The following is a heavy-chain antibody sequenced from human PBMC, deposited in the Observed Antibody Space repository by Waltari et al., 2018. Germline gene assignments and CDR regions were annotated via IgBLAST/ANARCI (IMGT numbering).Heavy chain of an antibody. CDR3: ARDPTGSGIAAAGTLG. CDR2: IYSGGST. Sequence: EVQLVESGGGLIQPGGSLRLSCAASGFTVSSNSMRWVRQAPGKGLEWVSVIYSGGSTYYADSVKGRFTISRDNSKNTLYLQMNSLRAEDTAVYYCARDPTGSGIAAAGTLGWGQGTLVTVSS. CDR1: GFTVSSNS. J-gene: IGHJ4*02. D-gene: IGHD6-13*01. V-gene: IGHV3-53*01.